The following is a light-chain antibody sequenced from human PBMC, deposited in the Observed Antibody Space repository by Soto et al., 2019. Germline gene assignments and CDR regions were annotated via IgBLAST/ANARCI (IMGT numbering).Light chain of an antibody. CDR3: AAWDDSLNGPV. CDR2: FDN. Sequence: QSVLTQPPSVSAAPRQRVTISCSGSSSNIGNNAVNWYQHLQGKTPKLLIHFDNQLPSGVSARFSGSKSGTSASLTISGLQSDEEAAYYCAAWDDSLNGPVFGGGTQLTVL. V-gene: IGLV1-36*01. J-gene: IGLJ3*02. CDR1: SSNIGNNA.